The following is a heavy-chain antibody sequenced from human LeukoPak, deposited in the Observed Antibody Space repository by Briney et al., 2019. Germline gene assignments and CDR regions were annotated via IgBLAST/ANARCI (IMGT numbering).Heavy chain of an antibody. V-gene: IGHV1-69*13. J-gene: IGHJ5*02. CDR2: IIPIFGTA. CDR1: GGTFSSYA. CDR3: ARGFAASYDFWSGYWEQNNNWFDP. Sequence: ASVKVSCKASGGTFSSYAISWVRQAPGQGLEWMGGIIPIFGTANYAQKFQGRVTITADESTSTAYMELSSLRSEDTAVYYCARGFAASYDFWSGYWEQNNNWFDPWGQGTLVTVSS. D-gene: IGHD3-3*01.